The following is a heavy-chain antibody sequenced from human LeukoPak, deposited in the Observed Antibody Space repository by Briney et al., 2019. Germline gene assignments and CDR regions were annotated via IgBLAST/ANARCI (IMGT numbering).Heavy chain of an antibody. J-gene: IGHJ4*02. Sequence: SETLSLTCAVSGDSISSGNWWSWVRQPPGKGREWIGEIHHSGSTNYNPSLKSRVTISVDKPNNQLSLKMTSVTAADTAVYYCARGLVDTGRSRFDYWGQGTLVTVSS. CDR2: IHHSGST. CDR3: ARGLVDTGRSRFDY. CDR1: GDSISSGNW. V-gene: IGHV4-4*02. D-gene: IGHD5-12*01.